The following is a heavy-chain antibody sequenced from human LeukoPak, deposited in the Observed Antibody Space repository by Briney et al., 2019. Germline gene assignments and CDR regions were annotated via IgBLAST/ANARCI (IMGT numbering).Heavy chain of an antibody. J-gene: IGHJ6*02. D-gene: IGHD3-10*01. CDR2: IYYSGST. CDR3: ARGYYYGSGSYYPYYYYYGMDV. V-gene: IGHV4-30-4*01. CDR1: GGSISSGDYY. Sequence: SETLSLTCTVSGGSISSGDYYWSWIRQPPGKGLEWIGYIYYSGSTYYNPSLKSRVTISVDTSKNQFSLKLSSVTAADTAVYYCARGYYYGSGSYYPYYYYYGMDVWGQGTTVTVSS.